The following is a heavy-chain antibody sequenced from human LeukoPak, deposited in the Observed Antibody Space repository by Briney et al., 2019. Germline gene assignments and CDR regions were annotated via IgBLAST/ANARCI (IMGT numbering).Heavy chain of an antibody. CDR2: ISYDGSNK. CDR3: AKDEHDYEILAPYYYYYGMDV. Sequence: GGSLRLSCAASGFTFRNYGMHWVRQAPGKGLEGVAIISYDGSNKYYPDPVKGRFTITRENSKNTLYLQMNSVSAEDTAVLYCAKDEHDYEILAPYYYYYGMDVWGKGTTVTVSS. V-gene: IGHV3-30*18. J-gene: IGHJ6*04. CDR1: GFTFRNYG. D-gene: IGHD3-9*01.